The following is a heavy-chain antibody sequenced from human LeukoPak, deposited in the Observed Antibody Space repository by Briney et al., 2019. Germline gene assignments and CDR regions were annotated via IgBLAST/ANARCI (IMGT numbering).Heavy chain of an antibody. CDR2: ISGSGGST. CDR3: AKFPYGGNGEGYWFDP. D-gene: IGHD4-23*01. V-gene: IGHV3-23*01. CDR1: GFTFSSYG. J-gene: IGHJ5*02. Sequence: PGGSLRLSCAASGFTFSSYGMSWVRQAPGKGLEWVSAISGSGGSTYYADSVKGRFTISRDNSKNTLYLQMNSLRAEDTAVYYCAKFPYGGNGEGYWFDPWGQGTLVTVSS.